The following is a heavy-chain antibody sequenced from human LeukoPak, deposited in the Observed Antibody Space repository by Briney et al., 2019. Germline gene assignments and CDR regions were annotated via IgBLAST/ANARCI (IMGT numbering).Heavy chain of an antibody. Sequence: ASVKVSCKAFGYTFTGHYVHWVRQTPGQGLEWMGWMDPNSGGTNYAQKFYGGVIMTSDTYINTAYMELTRLTSDDTAVYYCARDLPVGQSYFGLDVWGEGTAVTVS. V-gene: IGHV1-2*02. D-gene: IGHD2-15*01. CDR1: GYTFTGHY. CDR2: MDPNSGGT. CDR3: ARDLPVGQSYFGLDV. J-gene: IGHJ6*02.